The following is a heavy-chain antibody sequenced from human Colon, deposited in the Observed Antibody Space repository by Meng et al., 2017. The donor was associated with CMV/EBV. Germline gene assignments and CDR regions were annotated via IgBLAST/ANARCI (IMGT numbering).Heavy chain of an antibody. J-gene: IGHJ3*02. V-gene: IGHV1-69*04. CDR3: ARDLSSSPSIDAFDI. CDR2: VVPFLGLA. Sequence: SVKVSCKASGGPFDRHTLSWVRQAPGQRLEWMGRVVPFLGLANKAQKFQGRVTMTADKLTSTVYMELSSLRSEDTAIYYCARDLSSSPSIDAFDIWGQGTPVTVSS. D-gene: IGHD6-6*01. CDR1: GGPFDRHT.